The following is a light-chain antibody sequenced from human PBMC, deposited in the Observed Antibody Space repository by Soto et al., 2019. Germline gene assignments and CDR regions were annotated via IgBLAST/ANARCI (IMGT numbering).Light chain of an antibody. Sequence: QSVLTQPPSASGTPGQRVTISCCGSSSNIGSNTVNWYQQLPGTAPKLLIYSNNQRPSGVPDRFSGSKSGTSASLAISGLQSEDEADYYCAAWDDSLNGWVFGTGTKLTVL. V-gene: IGLV1-44*01. CDR2: SNN. CDR3: AAWDDSLNGWV. CDR1: SSNIGSNT. J-gene: IGLJ1*01.